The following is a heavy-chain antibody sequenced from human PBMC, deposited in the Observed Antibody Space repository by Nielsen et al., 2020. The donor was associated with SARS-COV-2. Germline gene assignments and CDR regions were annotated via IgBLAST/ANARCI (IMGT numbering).Heavy chain of an antibody. D-gene: IGHD5-12*01. CDR1: GRTFTRYD. V-gene: IGHV1-8*01. J-gene: IGHJ4*02. CDR2: MNPNRGNT. Sequence: SVQVSCQASGRTFTRYDIHWVRQATGKGLEWMGWMNPNRGNTGYAQKFQGRVTMTSNTSISTADMELSSLSSEDTAVYYCARNLGGYVEVDYWGQGTLVTVSS. CDR3: ARNLGGYVEVDY.